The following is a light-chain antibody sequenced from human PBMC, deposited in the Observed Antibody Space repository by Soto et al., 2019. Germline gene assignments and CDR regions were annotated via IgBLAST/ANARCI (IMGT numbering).Light chain of an antibody. CDR3: QQYDTSPRT. Sequence: IVMTQSPGTLSLFPGERVTLSWRASQSVSSYVAWYKQKPGQAPRLLSYDASNRATGIPARCSGSGSGTEFTLTISRLEPEDFEVYYCQQYDTSPRTFGQGTKVDIK. J-gene: IGKJ1*01. CDR1: QSVSSY. V-gene: IGKV3-20*01. CDR2: DAS.